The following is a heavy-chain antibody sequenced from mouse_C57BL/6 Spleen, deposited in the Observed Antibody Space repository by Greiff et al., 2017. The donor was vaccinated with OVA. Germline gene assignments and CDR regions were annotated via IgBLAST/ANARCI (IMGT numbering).Heavy chain of an antibody. CDR3: ARFDYDGDFDY. V-gene: IGHV1-80*01. D-gene: IGHD2-4*01. CDR1: GYAFSSYW. Sequence: QVQLKQSGAELVKPGASVKISCKASGYAFSSYWMNWVKQRPGKGLEWIGQIYPGDGDTNYNGKFKGKATLTADKSSSTAYMQLSSLTSEDSAVYFCARFDYDGDFDYWGQGTTLTVSS. J-gene: IGHJ2*01. CDR2: IYPGDGDT.